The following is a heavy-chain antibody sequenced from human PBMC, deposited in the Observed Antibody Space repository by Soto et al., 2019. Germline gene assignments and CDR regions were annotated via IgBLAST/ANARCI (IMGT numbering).Heavy chain of an antibody. J-gene: IGHJ6*02. CDR3: ARANDRDRTIVGGVTHYGMDV. V-gene: IGHV1-8*01. CDR1: GHHFPSYD. Sequence: AVKVSCNASGHHFPSYDIHWVRQATGQGLEWMGWMNPNSGNTGYAQKFQGRVTMTRNTSISTAYMELSSLRSEDTAVYYCARANDRDRTIVGGVTHYGMDVWGPGTKVTVSS. CDR2: MNPNSGNT. D-gene: IGHD3-3*01.